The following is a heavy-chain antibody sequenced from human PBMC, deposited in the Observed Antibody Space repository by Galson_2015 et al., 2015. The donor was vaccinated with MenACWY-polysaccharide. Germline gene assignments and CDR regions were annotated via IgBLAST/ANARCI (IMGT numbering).Heavy chain of an antibody. CDR3: ARGGKGTLAAHYYYGLNV. J-gene: IGHJ6*02. Sequence: SVKVSCKASGYTFNDYYIHWVRQAPGQGLEWMGWIDPSSGGATSAPKFQGWVTMTRDTSTTAYMEVSRLKSDDTAIYYCARGGKGTLAAHYYYGLNVWGQGTSVAVSS. D-gene: IGHD1-7*01. CDR2: IDPSSGGA. CDR1: GYTFNDYY. V-gene: IGHV1-2*04.